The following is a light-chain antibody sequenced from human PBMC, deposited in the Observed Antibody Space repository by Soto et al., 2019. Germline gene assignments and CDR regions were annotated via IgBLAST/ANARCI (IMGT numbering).Light chain of an antibody. V-gene: IGKV3-20*01. J-gene: IGKJ5*01. CDR2: DAS. CDR1: QTVSTY. Sequence: IVLKKSPVTLSLSPGERATLSYRASQTVSTYLAWYQQKPGQAPRLLIYDASTRATGIPGRFSGSGSGTDFTLTISRLEPEDFAVYYCQQYGSSPFTFGQGTRLEIK. CDR3: QQYGSSPFT.